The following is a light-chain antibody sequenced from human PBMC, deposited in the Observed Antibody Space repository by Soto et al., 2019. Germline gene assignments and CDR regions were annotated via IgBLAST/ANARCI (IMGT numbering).Light chain of an antibody. Sequence: PGERATLSCRASQSVGSYLAWYQQKPGQAPRLLIHTASSRATGIPDRFSGSGSGTDFTLTISSLQPEDFATYYCQQSYSARLTFGGGTKVDIK. J-gene: IGKJ4*01. CDR2: TAS. V-gene: IGKV3-11*01. CDR3: QQSYSARLT. CDR1: QSVGSY.